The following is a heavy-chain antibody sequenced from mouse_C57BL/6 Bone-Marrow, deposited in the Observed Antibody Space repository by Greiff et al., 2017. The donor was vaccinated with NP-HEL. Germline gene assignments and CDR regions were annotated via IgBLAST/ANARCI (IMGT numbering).Heavy chain of an antibody. V-gene: IGHV14-4*01. CDR3: TTAGYEDY. CDR2: IDPENGDT. J-gene: IGHJ2*01. D-gene: IGHD2-2*01. CDR1: GFNIKDDY. Sequence: VQLQQSGAELVRPGASVKLSCTASGFNIKDDYMHWVKQRPEQGLEWIGWIDPENGDTEYASKFQGKATITADTSSNTAYLQLSSLTSEDTAVYYCTTAGYEDYWGQGTTLTVSS.